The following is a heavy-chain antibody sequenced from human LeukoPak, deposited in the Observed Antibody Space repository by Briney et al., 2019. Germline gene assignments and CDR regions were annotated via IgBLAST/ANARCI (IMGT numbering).Heavy chain of an antibody. D-gene: IGHD6-6*01. V-gene: IGHV4-39*01. Sequence: SETLSLTCTVSGGSISSSSYYWGWIRQPPGKGLEWIGSIYYSGSTYYNPSLKSRVTISVDTSKNQFSLKLSSVTAADTAVYYCARHSSIAARLHYYYYYMDVWGKGTTVTVSS. CDR3: ARHSSIAARLHYYYYYMDV. CDR1: GGSISSSSYY. J-gene: IGHJ6*03. CDR2: IYYSGST.